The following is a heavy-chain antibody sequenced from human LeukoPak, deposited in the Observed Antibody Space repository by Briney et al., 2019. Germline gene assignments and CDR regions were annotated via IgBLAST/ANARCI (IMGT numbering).Heavy chain of an antibody. CDR2: IWYDGSNK. CDR1: GFTFSSYG. J-gene: IGHJ4*02. V-gene: IGHV3-33*01. CDR3: ARDSLGTVFDD. D-gene: IGHD1-1*01. Sequence: PGGSLTLSCAASGFTFSSYGRHWVRQAPGKGLEWVAVIWYDGSNKYYADSVKGRFTISRDNSKNTLYLQMNSLRAEDTAVYYCARDSLGTVFDDWGQGTLVTVSS.